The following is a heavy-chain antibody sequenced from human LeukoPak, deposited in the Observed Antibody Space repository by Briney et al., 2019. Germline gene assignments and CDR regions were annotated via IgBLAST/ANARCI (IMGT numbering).Heavy chain of an antibody. CDR3: ASFSGHNWFDP. CDR2: INHSGST. D-gene: IGHD3-10*01. CDR1: GGSFSGFY. Sequence: SETLSLTCAVHGGSFSGFYWSWIRQPPGKGLEWIGEINHSGSTNYNPSLKSRVTISVDTSKNQFSLKLSSVTAADTAVYYCASFSGHNWFDPWGQGTLVTVSS. J-gene: IGHJ5*02. V-gene: IGHV4-34*01.